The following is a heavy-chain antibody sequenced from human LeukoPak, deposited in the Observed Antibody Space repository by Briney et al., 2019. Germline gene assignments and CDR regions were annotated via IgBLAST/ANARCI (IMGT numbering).Heavy chain of an antibody. J-gene: IGHJ4*02. Sequence: PGGSLRRSCAASGFSFNTYSMNWVRQTPGKGLEWVSSISDSGSNTYYADSVTGRFTISRDNSKNTVYLQLNSLRTEDTAIYYCANSYSSSSAFYFDYWGQGALVTVSS. CDR1: GFSFNTYS. V-gene: IGHV3-23*01. CDR3: ANSYSSSSAFYFDY. CDR2: ISDSGSNT. D-gene: IGHD6-6*01.